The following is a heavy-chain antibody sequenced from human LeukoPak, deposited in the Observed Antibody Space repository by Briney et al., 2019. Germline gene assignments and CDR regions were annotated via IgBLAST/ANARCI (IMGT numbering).Heavy chain of an antibody. CDR1: GGSISSSSYY. D-gene: IGHD3-22*01. CDR3: ARQGVVITHAFDI. V-gene: IGHV4-39*01. J-gene: IGHJ3*02. Sequence: SGTLSLTCTVSGGSISSSSYYWGWIRQPPGKGLEWIGSIYYSGSTYYNPSLKSRVTISVDTSKNQFSLKLSSVTAADTAVYYCARQGVVITHAFDIWGQGTMVTVSS. CDR2: IYYSGST.